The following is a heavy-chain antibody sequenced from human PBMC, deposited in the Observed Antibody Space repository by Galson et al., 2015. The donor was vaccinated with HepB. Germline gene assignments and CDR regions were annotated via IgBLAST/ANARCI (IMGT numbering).Heavy chain of an antibody. CDR3: ARLFETGSFDF. V-gene: IGHV1-8*01. CDR1: GYIFASHD. J-gene: IGHJ4*02. CDR2: MNPNSGDT. Sequence: SVKVSCKASGYIFASHDINWVRQAAGQGLEWMGWMNPNSGDTGYARKFQGRVAMTRHTSIGTAYMELNSLTSDDTAVYYCARLFETGSFDFWGRGTLVTVSS. D-gene: IGHD3-10*01.